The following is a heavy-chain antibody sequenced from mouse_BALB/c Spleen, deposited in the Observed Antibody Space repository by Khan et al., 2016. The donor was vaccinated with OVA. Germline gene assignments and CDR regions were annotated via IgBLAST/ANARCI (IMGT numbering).Heavy chain of an antibody. J-gene: IGHJ3*01. V-gene: IGHV1S81*02. CDR2: INPNNGGS. CDR3: TRSGYGSFAY. CDR1: GYTFTSYY. D-gene: IGHD2-2*01. Sequence: QIQLVQSGAELVKHGASVKLSCKASGYTFTSYYMYWVKQRPGQGLEWIGEINPNNGGSNCNEKFKSKATLTVDKSSSTAYMQLSSLTSEDSAVYYCTRSGYGSFAYWGQGTLVTVSA.